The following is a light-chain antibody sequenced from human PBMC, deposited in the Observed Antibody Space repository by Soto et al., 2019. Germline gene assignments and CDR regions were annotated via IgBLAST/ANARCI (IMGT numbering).Light chain of an antibody. CDR2: EVS. Sequence: QSVLTQPASVSGSPGQSITISCIGTSSDVGSYNLVSWYQQHPGKAPKVLIYEVSERPSGVSHRFSGSKSGNTASLTISGRQADDEAEYYCCSYAGSRTHVLFGGGTKVTVL. J-gene: IGLJ2*01. CDR3: CSYAGSRTHVL. CDR1: SSDVGSYNL. V-gene: IGLV2-23*02.